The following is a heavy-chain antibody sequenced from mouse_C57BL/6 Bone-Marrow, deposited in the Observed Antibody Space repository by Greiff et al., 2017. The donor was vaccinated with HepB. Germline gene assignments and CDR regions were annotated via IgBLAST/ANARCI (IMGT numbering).Heavy chain of an antibody. V-gene: IGHV1-52*01. D-gene: IGHD1-1*01. J-gene: IGHJ2*01. CDR2: IDTSDSET. Sequence: QVHVKQPGAELVRPGSSVKLSCKASGYTFTSYWMHWVKQRPIQGLEWIGNIDTSDSETHYNQKFKDKATLTVDKSSSTAYMQLSSLTSEDSAVYYCATTVVARGCGDYWGQGTTLTVSS. CDR1: GYTFTSYW. CDR3: ATTVVARGCGDY.